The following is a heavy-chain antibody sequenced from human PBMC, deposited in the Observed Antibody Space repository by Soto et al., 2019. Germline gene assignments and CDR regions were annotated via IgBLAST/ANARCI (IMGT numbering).Heavy chain of an antibody. CDR3: AKEVRGSGSYYTPYYFDY. CDR1: GFTFSSYA. J-gene: IGHJ4*02. V-gene: IGHV3-23*01. D-gene: IGHD3-10*01. CDR2: ISGSGGST. Sequence: EVQLLESGGGLVQPGGSLRLSCAASGFTFSSYAMSWVRQAPGKGLEWVSAISGSGGSTYYADSVKGRFTISRDNSKNTLSLQMNSRRAEDTAVYYCAKEVRGSGSYYTPYYFDYWGQGTLVTVSS.